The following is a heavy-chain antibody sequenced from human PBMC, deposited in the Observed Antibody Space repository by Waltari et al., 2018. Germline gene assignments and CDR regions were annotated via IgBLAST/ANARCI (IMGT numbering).Heavy chain of an antibody. J-gene: IGHJ4*02. CDR2: TYYRSKWYN. D-gene: IGHD6-6*01. CDR3: TRDQEYSSSSCFDY. V-gene: IGHV6-1*01. CDR1: GDSLSSNSAA. Sequence: QVQLQQSGPGLVKPSQTLSLTCAISGDSLSSNSAAWNWIRQSPSRGLEWLVRTYYRSKWYNDYAISVKSRITINADTSKNQFSLQLNSVTPEDTAVYYCTRDQEYSSSSCFDYWGQGTLVTVSS.